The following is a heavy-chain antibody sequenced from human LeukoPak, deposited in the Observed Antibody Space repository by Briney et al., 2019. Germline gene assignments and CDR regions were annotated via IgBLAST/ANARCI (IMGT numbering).Heavy chain of an antibody. CDR2: IYYSGST. Sequence: SETLSLTCTVSGGSFSSYCWSWIRQPPGKGLEWIGYIYYSGSTNYNPSLKSRVAISVDTSNNQFSLKLSSVTAADTAVYYCARDSSGYRRGSFDYWGQGTLVTVSS. CDR3: ARDSSGYRRGSFDY. D-gene: IGHD3-22*01. CDR1: GGSFSSYC. V-gene: IGHV4-59*01. J-gene: IGHJ4*02.